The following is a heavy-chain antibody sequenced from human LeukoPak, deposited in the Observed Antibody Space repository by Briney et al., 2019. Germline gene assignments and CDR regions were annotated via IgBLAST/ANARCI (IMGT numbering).Heavy chain of an antibody. J-gene: IGHJ6*02. CDR1: GFTVSSNY. CDR2: IYSGGST. V-gene: IGHV3-53*01. CDR3: ARDAEYYYYGMDV. Sequence: GGSLRLSCAASGFTVSSNYMSWVRQAPGKGLEWVSVIYSGGSTYYADSVKGRFTISRDNSKNTLYLQMNSLRAKDTAVYYCARDAEYYYYGMDVWGQGTTVTVSS.